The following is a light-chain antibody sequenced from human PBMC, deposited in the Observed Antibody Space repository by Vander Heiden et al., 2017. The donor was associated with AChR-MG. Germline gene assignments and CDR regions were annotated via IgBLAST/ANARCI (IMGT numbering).Light chain of an antibody. CDR2: DNN. CDR3: AAWDSGLSAVV. V-gene: IGLV1-51*01. Sequence: QCVLTKPPSLSAAAGQRVTIACARSRSHIGIHNVSWYHQRTGTAPKLLIYDNNKRHSGIPDGVSGSKSGTSATLAITGLQTGDEADYYCAAWDSGLSAVVFGPGTKVSGL. J-gene: IGLJ1*01. CDR1: RSHIGIHN.